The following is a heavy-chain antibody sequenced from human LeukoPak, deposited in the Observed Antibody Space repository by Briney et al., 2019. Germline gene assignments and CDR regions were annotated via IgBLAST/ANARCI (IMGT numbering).Heavy chain of an antibody. V-gene: IGHV3-48*03. CDR3: ARNDPWDY. J-gene: IGHJ4*02. Sequence: GGSLRLSCAAAGFTCTNYEMNWVRQAPGKGLEWVSYISSSGYTIYYAESVKGRFTISRDNAKNSLYLQMNSLRAEDTAVYYCARNDPWDYWGQGSLVTVSS. CDR2: ISSSGYTI. CDR1: GFTCTNYE.